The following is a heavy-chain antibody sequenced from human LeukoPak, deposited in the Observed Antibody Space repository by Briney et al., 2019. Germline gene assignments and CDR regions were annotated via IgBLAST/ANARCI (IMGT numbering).Heavy chain of an antibody. D-gene: IGHD1-26*01. CDR1: GFTVSSNY. CDR2: ISSSSSYI. J-gene: IGHJ4*02. V-gene: IGHV3-21*01. Sequence: GGSLRLSCAASGFTVSSNYMSWVRQAPGKGLEWVSSISSSSSYIYYADSVKGRFTISRDNAKNSLCLQMNSLGAEDTAVYYCARDQGPDSGSFLTTLFDYWGQGTLVTVSS. CDR3: ARDQGPDSGSFLTTLFDY.